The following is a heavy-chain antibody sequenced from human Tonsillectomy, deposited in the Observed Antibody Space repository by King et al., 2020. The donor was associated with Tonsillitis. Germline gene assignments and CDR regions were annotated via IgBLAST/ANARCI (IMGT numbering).Heavy chain of an antibody. D-gene: IGHD3-22*01. CDR2: IKQDGSEK. CDR3: ARDSYDSSGYFNYYGMDV. CDR1: GFTFSSYW. V-gene: IGHV3-7*01. Sequence: VQLVESGGGLVQPGGSLRLSCAASGFTFSSYWMSWVRQAPGKGLEWVANIKQDGSEKYYVDSVKGRLTISRDNAKNSLYLQMNSLRAEDTAVYYCARDSYDSSGYFNYYGMDVWGQGTTVTVSS. J-gene: IGHJ6*02.